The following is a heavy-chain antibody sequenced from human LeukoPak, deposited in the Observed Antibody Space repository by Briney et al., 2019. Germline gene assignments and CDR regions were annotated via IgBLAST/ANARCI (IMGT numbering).Heavy chain of an antibody. CDR2: INPNSGGK. CDR1: GYTFTGYY. CDR3: ASQDVGAAAGSVDY. D-gene: IGHD6-13*01. J-gene: IGHJ4*02. V-gene: IGHV1-2*02. Sequence: ASVKVSCKASGYTFTGYYMHWVRQAPGQGLEWMGWINPNSGGKNYAQKFQGRVTMTRDTSISAAYMELSRLRSDDTAVYYCASQDVGAAAGSVDYWGQGTLVTVSS.